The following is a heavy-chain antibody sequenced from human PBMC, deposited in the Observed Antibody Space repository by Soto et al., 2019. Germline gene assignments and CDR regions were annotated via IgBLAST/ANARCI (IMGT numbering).Heavy chain of an antibody. V-gene: IGHV1-18*01. J-gene: IGHJ5*02. D-gene: IGHD6-13*01. CDR3: ARDRGSSWNRNWFDP. CDR2: ISAYNGNT. CDR1: GYTFTSYG. Sequence: ASVKGSCKASGYTFTSYGISWVRQAPGQGLEWMGWISAYNGNTNYAQKLQGRVTMTTDTSTSTAYMELRSLRSDDTAVYYCARDRGSSWNRNWFDPWGQGTLVTVSS.